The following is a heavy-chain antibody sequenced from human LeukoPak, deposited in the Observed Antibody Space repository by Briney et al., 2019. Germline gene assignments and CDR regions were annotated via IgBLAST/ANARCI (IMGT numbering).Heavy chain of an antibody. V-gene: IGHV4-39*01. J-gene: IGHJ4*02. CDR2: ISYNGIT. CDR3: ARHLSGYHSGFDY. D-gene: IGHD3-9*01. Sequence: PGGSLRLSCAASGFTFSSYAMSWVRQAPGKGLEWIGSISYNGITYPNPSLKSRVTISVDTSKNQFSLRLISVTASDTAVYYCARHLSGYHSGFDYWGQGTLVTVSS. CDR1: GFTFSSYA.